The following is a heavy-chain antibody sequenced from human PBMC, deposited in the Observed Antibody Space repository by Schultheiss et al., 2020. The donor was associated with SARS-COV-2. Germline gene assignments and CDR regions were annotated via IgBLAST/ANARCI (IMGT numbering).Heavy chain of an antibody. D-gene: IGHD3-9*01. CDR3: ARDRYSVNDY. J-gene: IGHJ4*02. CDR2: IKQDGSEK. Sequence: GGSLRLSCAASGFALSRYSMNWVRQAPGKGLEWVANIKQDGSEKYYVDSMKGRFTISRDNAKNSLFLQMNSLRDEDTAVYFCARDRYSVNDYWGQGTLVTVSS. CDR1: GFALSRYS. V-gene: IGHV3-7*01.